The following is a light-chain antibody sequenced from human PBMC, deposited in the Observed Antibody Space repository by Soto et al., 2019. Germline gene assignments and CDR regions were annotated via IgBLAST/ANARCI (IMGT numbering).Light chain of an antibody. CDR1: QSVSSIY. V-gene: IGKV3-20*01. Sequence: EIVLTQSPGTLSLSPGERATLSCRASQSVSSIYLAWYQQKPGQAPRLLIYGASSRATGIPDRFSGSGSGTDFTLTISRLVPEDFAVYYCQQYGSSPWTFGQGTKVDIK. CDR2: GAS. J-gene: IGKJ1*01. CDR3: QQYGSSPWT.